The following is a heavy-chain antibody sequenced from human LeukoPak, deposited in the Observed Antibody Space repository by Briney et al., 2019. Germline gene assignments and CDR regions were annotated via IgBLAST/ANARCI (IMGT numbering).Heavy chain of an antibody. CDR3: ARDDPYSSSSDSFDY. J-gene: IGHJ4*02. Sequence: GGSLRLSCAASGFTFSSYSMNWVRQAPGKGLEWVSSISSSSSYIYYADSVKGRFTISRDNAKNSLYLQMNSLRAEDTAVYYCARDDPYSSSSDSFDYWGQGTLVTVSS. CDR1: GFTFSSYS. CDR2: ISSSSSYI. D-gene: IGHD6-6*01. V-gene: IGHV3-21*01.